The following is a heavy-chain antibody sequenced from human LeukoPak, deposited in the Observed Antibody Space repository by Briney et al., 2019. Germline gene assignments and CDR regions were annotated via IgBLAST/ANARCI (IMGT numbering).Heavy chain of an antibody. CDR1: GFTFSSYA. Sequence: GGSLRLSCAASGFTFSSYAMHWVRQAPGKGLEWVAVISYDGSNKYYADSVKGRFTISRDNSKNTLYLQMNSLRAEDTAVYYCAREYYSSGWYGGLDYWGQGTLVTVSS. J-gene: IGHJ4*02. D-gene: IGHD6-19*01. CDR3: AREYYSSGWYGGLDY. CDR2: ISYDGSNK. V-gene: IGHV3-30-3*01.